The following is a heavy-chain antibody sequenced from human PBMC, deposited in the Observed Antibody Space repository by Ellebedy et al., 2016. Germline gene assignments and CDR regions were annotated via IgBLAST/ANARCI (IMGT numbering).Heavy chain of an antibody. Sequence: SETLSLTXTVSGGSISSYYWSWIRQPAGKGLEWIGRIYTSGSTNYNPSLKSRVTMSVDTSKNQFSLKLTSVTAADTAVYYCARYSSSGYSGPFDYWGQGTLVTVSS. CDR2: IYTSGST. J-gene: IGHJ4*02. CDR3: ARYSSSGYSGPFDY. D-gene: IGHD3-22*01. CDR1: GGSISSYY. V-gene: IGHV4-4*07.